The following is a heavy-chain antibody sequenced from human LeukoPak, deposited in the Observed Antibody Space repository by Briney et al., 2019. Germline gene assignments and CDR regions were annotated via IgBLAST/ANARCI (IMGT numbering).Heavy chain of an antibody. CDR2: VYGVGST. CDR3: AALTTRYYFDY. D-gene: IGHD4-11*01. V-gene: IGHV3-53*01. J-gene: IGHJ4*02. Sequence: GGSLRLSCAASGFTVISNYMSWVRQAPGKGLEWVSGVYGVGSTYYADSAKGRFTIFRDNSKNTLYLQMNSLRAEDTAVYYCAALTTRYYFDYWGQGTLVTVSS. CDR1: GFTVISNY.